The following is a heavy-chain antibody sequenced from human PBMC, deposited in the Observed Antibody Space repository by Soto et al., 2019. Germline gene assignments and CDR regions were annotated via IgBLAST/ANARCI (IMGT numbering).Heavy chain of an antibody. CDR1: GFAFNNYG. Sequence: PGGSLRLSCTVSGFAFNNYGINWVRQAPGQGLEWVSSISKSDYTYYSDSMKGRFTISRDNAKNSVSLQMNTLRVEDTAVYYCAREDSIIIPAVSDFWGQGTLVTVSS. D-gene: IGHD2-2*01. CDR3: AREDSIIIPAVSDF. V-gene: IGHV3-21*01. J-gene: IGHJ4*02. CDR2: ISKSDYT.